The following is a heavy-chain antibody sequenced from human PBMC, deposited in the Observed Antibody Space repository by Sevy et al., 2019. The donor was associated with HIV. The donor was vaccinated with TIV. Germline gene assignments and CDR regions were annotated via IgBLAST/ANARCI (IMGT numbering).Heavy chain of an antibody. D-gene: IGHD1-26*01. CDR3: AKDRIEGARKLDY. CDR2: ISGTGGTT. V-gene: IGHV3-23*01. J-gene: IGHJ4*02. CDR1: GFTFGNYA. Sequence: GGSLRLSCAASGFTFGNYAMTWVRQAAGKGLEWLSSISGTGGTTYYADSVKGRFTISRDNSKNTLYIQMNSLRAEDTAVYYCAKDRIEGARKLDYWGQGTLVTVSS.